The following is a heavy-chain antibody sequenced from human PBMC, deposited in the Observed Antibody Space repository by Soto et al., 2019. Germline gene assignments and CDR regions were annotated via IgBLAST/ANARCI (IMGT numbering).Heavy chain of an antibody. CDR1: GYSFTSYW. CDR2: IYPGDSDT. D-gene: IGHD2-8*01. V-gene: IGHV5-51*01. J-gene: IGHJ4*02. CDR3: ARHGWGFYCTNGVCMVDY. Sequence: PGESLKISCKGSGYSFTSYWIGWVRQMPGKGLEWMGIIYPGDSDTRYSPSFQGQVTISADKSISTAYLQWSSLKASDTAMYYCARHGWGFYCTNGVCMVDYWGQGTLVTVSS.